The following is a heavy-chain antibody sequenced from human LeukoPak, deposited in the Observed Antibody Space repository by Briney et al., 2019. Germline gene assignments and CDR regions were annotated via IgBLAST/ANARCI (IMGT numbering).Heavy chain of an antibody. CDR2: ISAYNGNT. D-gene: IGHD6-19*01. CDR1: GYTFTTYG. Sequence: GASVKVSCKASGYTFTTYGISWVRQAPGQGLGWMGWISAYNGNTNYAQKLQGRVTMTTDTSTSTAYMELRSLRSDDTAVYYCARLVAVAGTCDYWGQGTLVTVSS. J-gene: IGHJ4*02. CDR3: ARLVAVAGTCDY. V-gene: IGHV1-18*01.